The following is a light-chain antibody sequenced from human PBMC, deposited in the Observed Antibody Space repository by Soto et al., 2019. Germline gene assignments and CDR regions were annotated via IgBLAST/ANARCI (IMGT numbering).Light chain of an antibody. CDR3: QQSNSYPRA. V-gene: IGKV1-5*03. CDR1: QSVNIW. CDR2: KAS. Sequence: DVQMTQSPSTLSASVGDRVTITCRAIQSVNIWLAWYQQKPGKVPKLLIYKASSLESGVPSRFSGDGSVTDFTLTLRSLQPDDFASDYCQQSNSYPRAFGEGTKVEI. J-gene: IGKJ1*01.